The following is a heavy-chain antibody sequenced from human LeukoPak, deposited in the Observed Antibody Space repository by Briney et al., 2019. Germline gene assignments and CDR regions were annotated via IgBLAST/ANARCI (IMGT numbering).Heavy chain of an antibody. CDR1: GGSISSYY. Sequence: SETLSLTCTVSGGSISSYYWSWIRQPAGKGLEWIGRIYTSGSTNYNPSLKSRVTMSVGTSKNQFSLKLSSVTAADTAVYYCAREDVDTAMVYFDYWGQGTLVTVSS. V-gene: IGHV4-4*07. J-gene: IGHJ4*02. CDR2: IYTSGST. D-gene: IGHD5-18*01. CDR3: AREDVDTAMVYFDY.